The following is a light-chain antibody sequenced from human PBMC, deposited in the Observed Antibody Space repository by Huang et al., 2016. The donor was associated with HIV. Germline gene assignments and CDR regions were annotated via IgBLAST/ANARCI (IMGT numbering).Light chain of an antibody. CDR1: QNINTH. CDR3: QQRVNGLT. CDR2: DAC. Sequence: EIVLTKSPATLSFFPGQRVSLSCRASQNINTHLAWVQQIPGQAPRLLIYDACSRGPGVAARFSGSGSGTDFTLTISSLESEDFATYYCQQRVNGLTCGGGTKV. J-gene: IGKJ4*01. V-gene: IGKV3-11*01.